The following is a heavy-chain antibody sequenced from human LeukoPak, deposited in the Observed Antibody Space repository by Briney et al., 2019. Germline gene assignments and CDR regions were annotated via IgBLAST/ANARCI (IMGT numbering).Heavy chain of an antibody. CDR3: ARMYYHDSSDYYWAPDY. CDR1: GFTFSSYW. J-gene: IGHJ4*02. D-gene: IGHD3-22*01. Sequence: LPGGSLRLSCAVSGFTFSSYWMHWVRQAPGKGLAWVSRLNSDGSSTSYADSVKGRFTISRDNAKNTLYLQMNSLRAEDTAVYYCARMYYHDSSDYYWAPDYWGQGTLVTVSS. CDR2: LNSDGSST. V-gene: IGHV3-74*01.